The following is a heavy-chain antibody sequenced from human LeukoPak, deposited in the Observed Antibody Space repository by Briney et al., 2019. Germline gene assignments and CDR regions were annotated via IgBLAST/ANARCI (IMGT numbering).Heavy chain of an antibody. CDR2: IKQDGSEK. Sequence: GGSLRLSCAASGFTFSSYWMSWVRQAPGKGLEWVANIKQDGSEKYYVDSVKGRFTISRDNAKNSLYLQMNSLRAEDTAVYYCARVTVIGGNYYMWYGMDVWGQGTTVTVSS. CDR1: GFTFSSYW. V-gene: IGHV3-7*01. J-gene: IGHJ6*02. CDR3: ARVTVIGGNYYMWYGMDV. D-gene: IGHD1-26*01.